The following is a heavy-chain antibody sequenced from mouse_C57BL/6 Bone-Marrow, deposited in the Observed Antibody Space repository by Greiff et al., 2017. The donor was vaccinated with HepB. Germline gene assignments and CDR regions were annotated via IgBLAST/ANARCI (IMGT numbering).Heavy chain of an antibody. D-gene: IGHD1-1*01. CDR3: ANYYHGSSYNFEY. V-gene: IGHV1-74*01. Sequence: VQLQQPGAELVKPGASVKVSCKASGSTFTSYWLHWVKQRPGQGLEWIGRFHPSDSDTNYNQKFKGKATLTVAKSSSTAYMQLSSLTSEDSAVYYGANYYHGSSYNFEYWGQGTTLTVCS. J-gene: IGHJ2*01. CDR1: GSTFTSYW. CDR2: FHPSDSDT.